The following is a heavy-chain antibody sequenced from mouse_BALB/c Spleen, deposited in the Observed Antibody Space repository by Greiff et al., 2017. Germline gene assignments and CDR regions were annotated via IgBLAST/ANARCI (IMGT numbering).Heavy chain of an antibody. J-gene: IGHJ4*01. V-gene: IGHV5-17*02. CDR3: ARGKGNAMDY. Sequence: DVQLVESGGGLVQPGGSRKLSCAASGFTFSSFGMHWVRQAPEKGLEWVAYISSGSSTIYYADTVKGRFTISRDNPKNTLFLQMTSLRSEDTAMYYCARGKGNAMDYWGQGTSVTVSS. CDR1: GFTFSSFG. CDR2: ISSGSSTI.